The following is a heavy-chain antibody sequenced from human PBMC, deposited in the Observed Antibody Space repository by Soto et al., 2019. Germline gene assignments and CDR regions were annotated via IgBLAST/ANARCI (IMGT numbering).Heavy chain of an antibody. CDR2: IIPIFGTA. D-gene: IGHD3-22*01. CDR3: ARIPASDYYDSSGFDY. J-gene: IGHJ4*02. CDR1: GYTFTSYY. V-gene: IGHV1-69*01. Sequence: KVSCKASGYTFTSYYMHWVRQAPGQGLEWMGVIIPIFGTANYAQKFQGRVTITADESTITAYMELSSLRSEDTAVYYCARIPASDYYDSSGFDYWGQGTLVTVSS.